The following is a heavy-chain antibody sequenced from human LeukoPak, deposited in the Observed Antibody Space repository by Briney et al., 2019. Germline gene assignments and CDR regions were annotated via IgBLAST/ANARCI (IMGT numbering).Heavy chain of an antibody. J-gene: IGHJ1*01. Sequence: PGRSLRPSCAASGFTFSSYGMHWVRQAPGKGLEWVAVIWYDGSNKYYGDSVKGRFTISRDNSKKTLYLQMNSLRVEDTAVYYSARGDGYNDAEYLQHWGQGTLVTVS. V-gene: IGHV3-33*01. D-gene: IGHD5-24*01. CDR3: ARGDGYNDAEYLQH. CDR2: IWYDGSNK. CDR1: GFTFSSYG.